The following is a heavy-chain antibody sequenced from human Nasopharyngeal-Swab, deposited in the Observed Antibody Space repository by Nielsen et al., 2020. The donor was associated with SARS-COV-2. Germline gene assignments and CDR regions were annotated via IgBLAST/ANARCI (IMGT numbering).Heavy chain of an antibody. D-gene: IGHD6-13*01. J-gene: IGHJ6*04. CDR2: INHSGST. Sequence: RQAPGKGLEWIGEINHSGSTNYNPSLKSRVTISVDTPKNQFSLKLSSVTAADTAVYYCARSIAAAGNFPRIRVFPDVWGKGTTVTVSS. CDR3: ARSIAAAGNFPRIRVFPDV. V-gene: IGHV4-34*01.